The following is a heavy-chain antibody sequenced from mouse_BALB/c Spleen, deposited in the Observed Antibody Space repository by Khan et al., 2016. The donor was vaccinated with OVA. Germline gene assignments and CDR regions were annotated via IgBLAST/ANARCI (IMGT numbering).Heavy chain of an antibody. CDR1: GYSITSGYG. CDR3: ARTARIKY. Sequence: VQLKESGPGLVKPSQSLSLTCTVTGYSITSGYGWNWIRQFPGNKLEWMGYISYSGSTNYNTSLKSRISITRDTSKNQLFLQLNSVATEDTATYYCARTARIKYWGQGTTLTVSS. V-gene: IGHV3-2*02. CDR2: ISYSGST. J-gene: IGHJ2*01. D-gene: IGHD1-2*01.